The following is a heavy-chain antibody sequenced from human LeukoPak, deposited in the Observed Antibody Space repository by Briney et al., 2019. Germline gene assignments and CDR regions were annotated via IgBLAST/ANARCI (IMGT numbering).Heavy chain of an antibody. J-gene: IGHJ4*02. D-gene: IGHD6-19*01. V-gene: IGHV1-46*01. CDR3: ARDRSVEWLEY. CDR2: INPSDGST. CDR1: GYTFTNYY. Sequence: ASVKVSCKASGYTFTNYYMHWVRQAPGQGLEWMGIINPSDGSTTYAQKFQDRVTMTRDTSTSTVYMELSNLRSEDTAVYYCARDRSVEWLEYWGQGTLVTVSS.